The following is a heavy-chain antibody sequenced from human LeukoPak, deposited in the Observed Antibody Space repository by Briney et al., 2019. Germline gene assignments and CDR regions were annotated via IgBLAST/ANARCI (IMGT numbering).Heavy chain of an antibody. D-gene: IGHD3-10*01. Sequence: SNYYLGWIRQPPGKGLVWVSRINTDGRATTYAASVKGRFTISRDNSKNTLYLQMNSLRAEDKAVYYCAKERMSRLNYYGSGSRTNWFDPWGQGTLVTVSS. CDR1: SNYY. CDR3: AKERMSRLNYYGSGSRTNWFDP. CDR2: INTDGRAT. J-gene: IGHJ5*02. V-gene: IGHV3-74*01.